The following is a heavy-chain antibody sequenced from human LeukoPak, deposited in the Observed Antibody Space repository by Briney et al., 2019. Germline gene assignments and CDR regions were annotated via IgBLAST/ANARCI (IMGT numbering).Heavy chain of an antibody. Sequence: ASVKVSCKASGYTFTSYYMHWVRQAPGQGLEWMGIINPSGGSTSYAQKFQGRVTMTWDTSTSTAYMELRSLRSDDTAVYYCARAPPYYDFWSGYWNFDYWGQGTLVTVSS. CDR3: ARAPPYYDFWSGYWNFDY. D-gene: IGHD3-3*01. V-gene: IGHV1-46*01. CDR1: GYTFTSYY. CDR2: INPSGGST. J-gene: IGHJ4*02.